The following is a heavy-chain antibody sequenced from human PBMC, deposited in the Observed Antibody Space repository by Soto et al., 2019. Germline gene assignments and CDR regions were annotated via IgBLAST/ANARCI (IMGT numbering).Heavy chain of an antibody. J-gene: IGHJ6*02. CDR1: GYTFTSYD. D-gene: IGHD2-8*01. CDR3: AKNGQPPYYYYGLDV. V-gene: IGHV1-8*01. CDR2: MNPNSGNT. Sequence: ASVKVSCKASGYTFTSYDINWVRQATGQGLEWMGWMNPNSGNTDYAQKFQDRVSMTRDTSMSTAYMELRSLTSDDTAVYYCAKNGQPPYYYYGLDVWGQGNKVTVSS.